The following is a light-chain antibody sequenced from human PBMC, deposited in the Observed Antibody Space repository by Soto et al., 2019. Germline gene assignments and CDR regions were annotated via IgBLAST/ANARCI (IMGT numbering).Light chain of an antibody. V-gene: IGLV1-47*01. Sequence: QSVLTQPPSASGTPGQRVTISCSGSSSNIGSNYVYWYQQLPGTAPKLLIYRNNQRPSGVPDRFSGSKSGTSASLAIGGLRSEDEADYYCAAGDDSLSGPVFGTGTKVTVL. J-gene: IGLJ1*01. CDR1: SSNIGSNY. CDR3: AAGDDSLSGPV. CDR2: RNN.